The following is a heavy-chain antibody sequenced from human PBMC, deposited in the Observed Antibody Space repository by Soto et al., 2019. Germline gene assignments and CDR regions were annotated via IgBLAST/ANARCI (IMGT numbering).Heavy chain of an antibody. CDR2: ISYDGSNK. D-gene: IGHD2-2*01. Sequence: QVQLVESGGGVVQPGRSLRLSCAASGFTFSSYGMHWVRQAPGKGLEWVAVISYDGSNKYYADSVKGRFTISRDNSKNTLYLQMNRLRAEDTAVYYCAKDVILVVVPAYYNWCDPWGQGTLVTVSS. J-gene: IGHJ5*02. CDR3: AKDVILVVVPAYYNWCDP. V-gene: IGHV3-30*18. CDR1: GFTFSSYG.